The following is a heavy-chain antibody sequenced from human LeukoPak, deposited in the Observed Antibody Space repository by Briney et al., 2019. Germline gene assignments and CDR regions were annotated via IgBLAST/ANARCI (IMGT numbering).Heavy chain of an antibody. J-gene: IGHJ4*02. Sequence: GGSLRLSCAASGFTFDDYAVHWVRQAPGKGLEWVSLISGDGGSTYYADSVKGRFTISRDNSKNSLYLQMNSLRTEDTALYYCAKDSDFAHYGSGSPHYFDYWGQGTLVTVSS. CDR1: GFTFDDYA. CDR2: ISGDGGST. V-gene: IGHV3-43*02. CDR3: AKDSDFAHYGSGSPHYFDY. D-gene: IGHD3-10*01.